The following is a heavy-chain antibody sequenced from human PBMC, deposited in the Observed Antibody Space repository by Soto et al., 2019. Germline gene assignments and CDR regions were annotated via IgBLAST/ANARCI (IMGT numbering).Heavy chain of an antibody. CDR1: GGSFSGYY. CDR2: INHSGST. V-gene: IGHV4-34*01. Sequence: PSETLSLTCAVYGGSFSGYYWSWIRQPPGKWLEWIGEINHSGSTNYNPSLKSRVTISVDTSKNQFSLKLSSVTAADTAVYYCARGAGHYDFWSGYPGDAFDIWGQGTMVTVSS. J-gene: IGHJ3*02. D-gene: IGHD3-3*01. CDR3: ARGAGHYDFWSGYPGDAFDI.